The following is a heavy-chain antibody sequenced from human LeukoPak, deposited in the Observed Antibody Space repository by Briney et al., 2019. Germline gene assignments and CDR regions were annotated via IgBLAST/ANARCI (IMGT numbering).Heavy chain of an antibody. Sequence: SDTLSLTCAVNGDSFTAYSWKWIRQSPGKGLEWIGEISHSGRTHYNPSLASRVTFSLDTSKTQFSLELKSVTAADTAVYYCARAGTEEITTPAFPVVYYFYLDVWGTGTTVTVS. J-gene: IGHJ6*03. CDR1: GDSFTAYS. CDR3: ARAGTEEITTPAFPVVYYFYLDV. V-gene: IGHV4-34*01. CDR2: ISHSGRT. D-gene: IGHD3-3*02.